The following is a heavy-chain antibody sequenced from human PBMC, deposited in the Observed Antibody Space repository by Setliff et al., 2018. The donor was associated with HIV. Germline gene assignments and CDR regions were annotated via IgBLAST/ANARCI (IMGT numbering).Heavy chain of an antibody. CDR1: GGSISGGVHY. Sequence: SETLSLTCTVSGGSISGGVHYWSWIRQHPGKGLEWIGYIHYSGSTNYNPSLKSRVTISVDTSKNQFSLKLSSVTAADTAVYYCARRGKDDYGESYSLKMVYFDYWGQGTLVTVS. D-gene: IGHD4-17*01. J-gene: IGHJ4*02. CDR2: IHYSGST. V-gene: IGHV4-61*08. CDR3: ARRGKDDYGESYSLKMVYFDY.